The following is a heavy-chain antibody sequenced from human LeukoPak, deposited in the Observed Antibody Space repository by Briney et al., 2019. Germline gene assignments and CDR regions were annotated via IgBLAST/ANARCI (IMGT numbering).Heavy chain of an antibody. V-gene: IGHV3-7*02. CDR3: AKSFVSRNWLDP. J-gene: IGHJ5*02. D-gene: IGHD6-6*01. Sequence: GGSLRLSCATSGFSMSNYWMSWVRQAPGRGLEWLANIKEDGSEKEYVDSVKGRFTISRDNAKNSLYLQMNSLRDEDTAVYYCAKSFVSRNWLDPWGQGTLVTVSS. CDR1: GFSMSNYW. CDR2: IKEDGSEK.